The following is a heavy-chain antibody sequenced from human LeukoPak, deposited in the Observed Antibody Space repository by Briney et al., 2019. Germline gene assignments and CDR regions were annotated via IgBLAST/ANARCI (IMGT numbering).Heavy chain of an antibody. V-gene: IGHV1-69*05. CDR2: IIPIFGTA. D-gene: IGHD2-21*02. CDR3: ATELAYCGGDCYSGFDY. Sequence: SVKVSCKATGGTFSSYAISWVRQAPGQGLEWMGGIIPIFGTANYAQKFQGRVTITTDESTSTAYMELSSLRSEDTAVYYYATELAYCGGDCYSGFDYWGQGTLVTVSS. CDR1: GGTFSSYA. J-gene: IGHJ4*02.